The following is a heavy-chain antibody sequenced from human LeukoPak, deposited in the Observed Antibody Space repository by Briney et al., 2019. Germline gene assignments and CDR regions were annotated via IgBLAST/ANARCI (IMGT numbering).Heavy chain of an antibody. J-gene: IGHJ6*03. CDR1: GYTFTSYD. D-gene: IGHD3-10*01. CDR2: MNPNSGNT. CDR3: ARGRRFLPRYYYYMDV. Sequence: ASVKVSCKASGYTFTSYDINWVRQATGQGLEWMGWMNPNSGNTGYAQKFQGRVTMTRNTSISTAYMELSSLRSEGTAVYYCARGRRFLPRYYYYMDVWGKGTTVTVSS. V-gene: IGHV1-8*01.